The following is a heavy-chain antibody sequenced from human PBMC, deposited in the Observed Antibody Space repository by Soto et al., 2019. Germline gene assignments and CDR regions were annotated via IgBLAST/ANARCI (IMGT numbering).Heavy chain of an antibody. Sequence: GGSLRLSCAASGFTFDDYAMHWVRQAPGKGLEWVSGISWNSGSIGYADSVKGRFTISRDNAKNSLYLQMNSLGAEDTALYYCAKDIASSGWYFDYWGQGTLVTVSS. J-gene: IGHJ4*02. CDR3: AKDIASSGWYFDY. D-gene: IGHD6-19*01. V-gene: IGHV3-9*01. CDR2: ISWNSGSI. CDR1: GFTFDDYA.